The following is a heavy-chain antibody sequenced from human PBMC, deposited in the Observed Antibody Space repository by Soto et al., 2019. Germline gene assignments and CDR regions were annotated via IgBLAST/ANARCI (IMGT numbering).Heavy chain of an antibody. CDR2: ISRNGRTV. D-gene: IGHD3-10*01. CDR3: ARARRDYDSGYVACFFDS. Sequence: GGSLRLSCAASGFTFSDYNMNWVRQAPGKGLEWVAYISRNGRTVYYADSVKGRFTISRDSVRDSLSLQMDGLRREDSAVYYCARARRDYDSGYVACFFDSWGQGDQVTVSS. CDR1: GFTFSDYN. J-gene: IGHJ4*02. V-gene: IGHV3-48*01.